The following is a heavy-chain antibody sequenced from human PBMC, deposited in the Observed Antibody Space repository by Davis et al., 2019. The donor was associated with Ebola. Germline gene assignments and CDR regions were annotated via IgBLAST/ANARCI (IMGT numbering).Heavy chain of an antibody. Sequence: SVKVSCKASGGTFSSYAISWVRQAPGQGLEWMGRIIPILGIANYAQKFQGRVTITADKSTSTAYMELSSLRSEDTAVYYCARDELYYDILTGYYNPPYYYGMDVWGQGTTVTVSS. CDR3: ARDELYYDILTGYYNPPYYYGMDV. D-gene: IGHD3-9*01. V-gene: IGHV1-69*04. CDR1: GGTFSSYA. J-gene: IGHJ6*02. CDR2: IIPILGIA.